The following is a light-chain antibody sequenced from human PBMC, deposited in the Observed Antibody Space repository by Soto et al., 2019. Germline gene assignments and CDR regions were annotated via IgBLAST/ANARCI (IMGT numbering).Light chain of an antibody. Sequence: QSVLTKPASVSGFPGQSITISCTGTSSDVGGYNYVSWYQHHPGKAPKLIIYDVSNRPSGVSIRFSGSKSDNTASLTISGLQPEDEADYHCSSYTTSNTRQIVFGTGTKATVL. J-gene: IGLJ1*01. CDR1: SSDVGGYNY. V-gene: IGLV2-14*03. CDR3: SSYTTSNTRQIV. CDR2: DVS.